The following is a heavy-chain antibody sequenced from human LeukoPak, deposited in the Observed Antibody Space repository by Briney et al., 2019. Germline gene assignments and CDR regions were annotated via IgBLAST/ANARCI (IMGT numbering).Heavy chain of an antibody. CDR1: GYTFTSYY. Sequence: ASVKVSCKASGYTFTSYYMHWVRQAPGQGLEWMGIINPSGGSTTNYAQKFQGRVTMTRDMSTSTVDMELSSLRSEDTAVYYCARAFSSGRRFDYWGQGTLVTVSS. CDR3: ARAFSSGRRFDY. D-gene: IGHD3-22*01. CDR2: INPSGGSTT. V-gene: IGHV1-46*01. J-gene: IGHJ4*02.